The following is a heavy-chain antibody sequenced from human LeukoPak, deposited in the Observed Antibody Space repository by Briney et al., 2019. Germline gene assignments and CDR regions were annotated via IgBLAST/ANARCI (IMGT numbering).Heavy chain of an antibody. Sequence: SETLSLTCTVSGGSISSGSYYWSWIRQPAGKGLEWIGRIYTSGSTNYNPSLKSRVTISVDTSKNQFSLKLSSVTAAVTVVYYCARITYYDFWSGYYTFDYWGQGTLVTVSS. D-gene: IGHD3-3*01. CDR3: ARITYYDFWSGYYTFDY. V-gene: IGHV4-61*02. CDR2: IYTSGST. CDR1: GGSISSGSYY. J-gene: IGHJ4*02.